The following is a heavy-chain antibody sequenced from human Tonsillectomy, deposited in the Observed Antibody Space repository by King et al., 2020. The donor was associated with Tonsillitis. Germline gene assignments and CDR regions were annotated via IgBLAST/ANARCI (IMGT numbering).Heavy chain of an antibody. D-gene: IGHD3-22*01. V-gene: IGHV3-23*04. CDR3: AKDRNYYDSSGYYPDACDI. J-gene: IGHJ3*02. Sequence: VQLVESGGGLVQPGGSLRLSCAASGFTFSRHGMSWVRQAPGKGLEWVSGIRDSGGSTFYADSVKGRFTISRDNSKNTLYLQMNSLRAEDTAVYYCAKDRNYYDSSGYYPDACDIWGQGTMVTVSS. CDR1: GFTFSRHG. CDR2: IRDSGGST.